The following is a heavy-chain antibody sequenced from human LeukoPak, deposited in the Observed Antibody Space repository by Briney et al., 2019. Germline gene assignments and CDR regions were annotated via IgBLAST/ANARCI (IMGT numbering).Heavy chain of an antibody. D-gene: IGHD1-26*01. J-gene: IGHJ4*01. CDR2: ISSSSSTI. Sequence: EGSQRLLCAASGFTFSSYSMNWVRQAPGKGLEWVSYISSSSSTIYYADSVKGRFTISRDNAKNSLYLQMNSLRAEDTAVYYCARVLGATLDYFAYWGHETLVTVSS. CDR1: GFTFSSYS. V-gene: IGHV3-48*01. CDR3: ARVLGATLDYFAY.